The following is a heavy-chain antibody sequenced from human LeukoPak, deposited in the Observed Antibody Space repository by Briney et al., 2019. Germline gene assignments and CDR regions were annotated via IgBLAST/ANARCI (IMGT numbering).Heavy chain of an antibody. Sequence: ASVKVSCKASGYTFTDYYMHWVRQAPGQGLEWMGWINPNSGGTNYAQKFQGRVTMTRDTSISTVYMELSRLRSDDTAVYYCARDGILAVGPGYYWGQGTLVTVSS. V-gene: IGHV1-2*02. CDR1: GYTFTDYY. CDR2: INPNSGGT. D-gene: IGHD2-21*01. CDR3: ARDGILAVGPGYY. J-gene: IGHJ4*02.